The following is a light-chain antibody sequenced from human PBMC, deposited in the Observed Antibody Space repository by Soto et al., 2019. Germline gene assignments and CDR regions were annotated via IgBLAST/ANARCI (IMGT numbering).Light chain of an antibody. CDR3: QQYNSWLWT. CDR1: QSVSST. CDR2: GAS. V-gene: IGKV3-15*01. J-gene: IGKJ1*01. Sequence: EIVMTQSPATLSVSPGEGATLSCRASQSVSSTLAWYQQRPGQAPRLLIYGASTRATGIPARFSGSGSETEFTLIISSLQSEDSAVYYCQQYNSWLWTFGQGTKVEIK.